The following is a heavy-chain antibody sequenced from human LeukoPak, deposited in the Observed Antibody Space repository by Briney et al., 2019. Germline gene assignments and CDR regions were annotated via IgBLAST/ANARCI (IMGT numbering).Heavy chain of an antibody. V-gene: IGHV1-2*02. J-gene: IGHJ4*02. CDR3: ARVVYDARAFDY. CDR1: GYTFTFTDYY. Sequence: ASVKVSCKASGYTFTFTDYYMHWVRQAPGQGLEWMGWINPNSGGTNYAQKFQGRVTMTRDTSISAAYMELSRLRSDDTAVYYCARVVYDARAFDYWGQGTLVTVSS. D-gene: IGHD2-8*01. CDR2: INPNSGGT.